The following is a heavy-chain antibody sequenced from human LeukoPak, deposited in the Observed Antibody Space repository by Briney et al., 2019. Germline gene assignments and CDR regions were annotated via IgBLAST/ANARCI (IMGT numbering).Heavy chain of an antibody. D-gene: IGHD3-3*01. CDR2: INPSSGGT. CDR1: GYTFTGYY. CDR3: ARGLYELGLDY. Sequence: ASVKVSCEASGYTFTGYYMHWVRQAPGQGLEWMGRINPSSGGTNYAQKFQGRVTMTRDTSISTAYMELSRLRSDDTAVYYCARGLYELGLDYWGQGTLVTVSS. V-gene: IGHV1-2*06. J-gene: IGHJ4*02.